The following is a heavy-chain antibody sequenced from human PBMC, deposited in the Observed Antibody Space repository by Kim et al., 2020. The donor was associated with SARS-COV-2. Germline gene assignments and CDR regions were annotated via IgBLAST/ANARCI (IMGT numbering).Heavy chain of an antibody. V-gene: IGHV1-69*01. Sequence: FQGRGTITADESTSTAYMELSSLRSEDTAVYYCARGRSGLTSDTAMDFDYWGQGTLVTVSS. CDR3: ARGRSGLTSDTAMDFDY. D-gene: IGHD5-18*01. J-gene: IGHJ4*02.